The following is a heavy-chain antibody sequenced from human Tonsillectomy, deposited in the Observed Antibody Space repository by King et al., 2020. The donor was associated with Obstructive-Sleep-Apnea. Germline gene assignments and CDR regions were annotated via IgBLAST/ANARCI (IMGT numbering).Heavy chain of an antibody. V-gene: IGHV1-8*02. Sequence: QLVQSGAEVNKPGASVKVSCKASGYTFTSYDINWVRPASGQGLEWMGWMNTNRGNTGYAQNFQGRVTMTRNTSISTAYMEMSSLRSEDTAVYYCARGTLGVGPANSWGQGTLVTVSS. CDR1: GYTFTSYD. D-gene: IGHD1-26*01. J-gene: IGHJ4*02. CDR3: ARGTLGVGPANS. CDR2: MNTNRGNT.